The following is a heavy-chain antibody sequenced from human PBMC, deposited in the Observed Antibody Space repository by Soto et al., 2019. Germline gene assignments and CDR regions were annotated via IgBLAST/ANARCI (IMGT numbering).Heavy chain of an antibody. J-gene: IGHJ4*02. CDR1: GFAFNNYG. D-gene: IGHD2-2*01. CDR2: ISKGDYT. V-gene: IGHV3-21*01. Sequence: LRLSCTVSGFAFNNYGINWVRQAPGKGLEWVSSISKGDYTYYSDSVKGRFAISRDNAKSSVSLQMNTLRVEDTAVYYCAREDSIIIPAVSDFWGQGTLVTVSS. CDR3: AREDSIIIPAVSDF.